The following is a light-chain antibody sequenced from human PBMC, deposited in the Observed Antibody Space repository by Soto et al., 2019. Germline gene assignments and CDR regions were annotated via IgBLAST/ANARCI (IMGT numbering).Light chain of an antibody. CDR2: DVF. V-gene: IGLV2-11*01. J-gene: IGLJ1*01. CDR1: SSDVGYYNY. Sequence: QSVLTQPGSVSGSPGQSVTISCTGTSSDVGYYNYVSWYQRHPGKAPKLMIYDVFKRPSGVPDRFSGSKSGNTASLTISGLQAEDEGDYSCCSYAGSYNIYLFGTGTKVTVL. CDR3: CSYAGSYNIYL.